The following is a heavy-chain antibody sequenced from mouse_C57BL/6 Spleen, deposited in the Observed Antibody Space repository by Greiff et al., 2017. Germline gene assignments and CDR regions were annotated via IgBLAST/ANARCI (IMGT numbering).Heavy chain of an antibody. CDR3: ARWWLLRAMDY. V-gene: IGHV1-9*01. D-gene: IGHD2-3*01. J-gene: IGHJ4*01. Sequence: QVQLQQSGAELMKPGASVKLSCKATGYTFTGYWIEWVKQRPGHGLEWIGEILPGSGSTNYTEKFKGKATFTADTSSNTAYMQLSSLTTEDSAIYYCARWWLLRAMDYWGQGTSVTVSS. CDR2: ILPGSGST. CDR1: GYTFTGYW.